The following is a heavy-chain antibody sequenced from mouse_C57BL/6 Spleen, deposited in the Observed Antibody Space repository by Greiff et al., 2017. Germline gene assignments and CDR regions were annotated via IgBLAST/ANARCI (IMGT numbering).Heavy chain of an antibody. CDR3: ARGEITSPEFAY. J-gene: IGHJ3*01. Sequence: DVKLQESGPGMVKPSQSLSLTCTVTGYSITSCYDWHWIRHFPGNKLEWMGYLSYSGSTNYNASLKSRISITHDTSKNHFFLKLNSVTAEDTATYYCARGEITSPEFAYWGQGTLVTVSA. V-gene: IGHV3-1*01. CDR1: GYSITSCYD. CDR2: LSYSGST. D-gene: IGHD1-1*01.